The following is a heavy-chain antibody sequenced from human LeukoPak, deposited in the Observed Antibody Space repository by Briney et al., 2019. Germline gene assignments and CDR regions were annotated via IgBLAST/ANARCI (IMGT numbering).Heavy chain of an antibody. CDR3: ARATDYDILTGYPTIYYYYHMDV. J-gene: IGHJ6*03. CDR1: GGSISSSSYY. D-gene: IGHD3-9*01. Sequence: SETLSLTCTVSGGSISSSSYYWGWIRQPPGKGLEWIGYIYYTGSTNYNPSLKSRVTISVDTSKNHFSLKLSSVTAADTAVYYCARATDYDILTGYPTIYYYYHMDVWGKGATVTVSS. V-gene: IGHV4-61*03. CDR2: IYYTGST.